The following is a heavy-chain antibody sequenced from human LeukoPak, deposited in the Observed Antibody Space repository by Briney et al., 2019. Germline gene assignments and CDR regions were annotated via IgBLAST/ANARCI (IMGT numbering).Heavy chain of an antibody. J-gene: IGHJ4*01. CDR1: GFIFSDYY. CDR3: AKGIYSSGWSYFDC. D-gene: IGHD6-19*01. CDR2: INRGGTNT. Sequence: PGGSLRLSCAASGFIFSDYYMSWIRQAPGKGLEWISYINRGGTNTHYADSVRGRFSISRDNAKNSLFLQMNSLRAEDTAVYYCAKGIYSSGWSYFDCWGHGTLVTVSS. V-gene: IGHV3-11*01.